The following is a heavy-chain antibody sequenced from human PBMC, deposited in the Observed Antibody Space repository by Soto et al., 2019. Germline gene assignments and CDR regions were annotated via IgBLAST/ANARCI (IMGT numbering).Heavy chain of an antibody. D-gene: IGHD1-26*01. J-gene: IGHJ6*02. V-gene: IGHV3-53*01. Sequence: GGSLRLSCAASGFTVSSNYMSWVRQAPGKGLEWVSVIYSGGSTYYADSVKGRFTISRDNSKNTLYLQMNSLRAEDTAVYYCARADAVGYYYYGMDVWGQGTTVTVSS. CDR2: IYSGGST. CDR1: GFTVSSNY. CDR3: ARADAVGYYYYGMDV.